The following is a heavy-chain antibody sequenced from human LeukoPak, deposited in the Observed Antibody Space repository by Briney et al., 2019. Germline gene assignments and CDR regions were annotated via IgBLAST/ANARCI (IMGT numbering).Heavy chain of an antibody. D-gene: IGHD3-22*01. V-gene: IGHV3-74*01. CDR1: GFTFSSYW. CDR2: INSDGRST. J-gene: IGHJ6*03. Sequence: GGSLRLSCAASGFTFSSYWMHWVRQAPGKGLVWVSRINSDGRSTSYADSVKGRFTISRDNAKNSLYLQMDSLRADDTAVYYCARASDYYDSSGTNYYYYYMDVWGKGTTVTVSS. CDR3: ARASDYYDSSGTNYYYYYMDV.